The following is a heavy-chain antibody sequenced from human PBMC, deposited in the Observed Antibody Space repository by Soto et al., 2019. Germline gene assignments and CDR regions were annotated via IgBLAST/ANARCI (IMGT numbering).Heavy chain of an antibody. V-gene: IGHV3-30-3*01. CDR2: ISYDGSNK. J-gene: IGHJ4*02. D-gene: IGHD5-18*01. CDR1: GFTFSSYA. Sequence: PGGSLRLSXAASGFTFSSYAMHWVRQAPGKGLEWVAVISYDGSNKYYADSVKGRFTISRDNSKNTLYLQMNSLRAEDTAVYYCARAEYSNGYQAVTIDYWGQGTLVTVSS. CDR3: ARAEYSNGYQAVTIDY.